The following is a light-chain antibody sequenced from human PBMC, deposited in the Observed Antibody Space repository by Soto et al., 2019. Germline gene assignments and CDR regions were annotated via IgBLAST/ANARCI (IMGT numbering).Light chain of an antibody. CDR1: SSDVGGYNY. CDR3: SSYTSSSTPVV. CDR2: EVS. V-gene: IGLV2-14*01. Sequence: QSALTQSASVSGSPGQSITISCTGTSSDVGGYNYVSWYQQHPGKAPKLMIYEVSNRPSGVSNRFSGSKSGNTASLTISGFQAEDEADYYCSSYTSSSTPVVFGGGTKLTVL. J-gene: IGLJ2*01.